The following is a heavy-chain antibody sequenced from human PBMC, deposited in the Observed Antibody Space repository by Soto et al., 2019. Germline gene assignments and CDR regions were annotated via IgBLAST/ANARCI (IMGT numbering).Heavy chain of an antibody. V-gene: IGHV1-8*01. CDR3: ARRAETNGWNGFGADKYYFDF. CDR2: MNPNTGNS. J-gene: IGHJ4*02. CDR1: GYTFSSYD. D-gene: IGHD1-1*01. Sequence: ASVKVSCKASGYTFSSYDIYWVRQATGQGLEWMGWMNPNTGNSGYAQKFQGRVTMTSDTSISTAHMELSSLRSEDTAVYYCARRAETNGWNGFGADKYYFDFWGQGTLVTVSS.